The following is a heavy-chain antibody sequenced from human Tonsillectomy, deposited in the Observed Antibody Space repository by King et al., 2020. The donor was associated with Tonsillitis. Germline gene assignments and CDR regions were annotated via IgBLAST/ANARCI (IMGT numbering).Heavy chain of an antibody. CDR3: ARDPGWRAAAGYYYYGMDV. J-gene: IGHJ6*02. CDR2: ISSSSRYI. Sequence: SGVGLVPPGGSLSLSCAASGFTFSSYTINWVRQAPGKGLEWVSSISSSSRYIHYADSVQGRFTISRDNAKPSLYLQMNSLRGEDTAVYYCARDPGWRAAAGYYYYGMDVWGQGTTVTVSS. D-gene: IGHD6-13*01. V-gene: IGHV3-21*01. CDR1: GFTFSSYT.